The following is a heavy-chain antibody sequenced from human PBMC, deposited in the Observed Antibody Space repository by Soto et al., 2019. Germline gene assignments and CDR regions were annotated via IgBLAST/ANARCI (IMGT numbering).Heavy chain of an antibody. CDR1: GFTFSSYA. Sequence: GGSLRLSCAASGFTFSSYAMSWVRQAPGKGLEWVSAISGSGGSTYYADSVKGRFTISRDNSKNTLYLQMNSLRAEDTAVYYCARGGHMVRGGIINNYYYYGMEGWGQGTRGSVSS. J-gene: IGHJ6*02. D-gene: IGHD3-10*01. CDR2: ISGSGGST. V-gene: IGHV3-23*01. CDR3: ARGGHMVRGGIINNYYYYGMEG.